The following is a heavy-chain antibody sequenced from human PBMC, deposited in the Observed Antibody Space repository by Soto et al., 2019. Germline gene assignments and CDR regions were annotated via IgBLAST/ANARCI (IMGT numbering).Heavy chain of an antibody. CDR1: GFTFSSYA. J-gene: IGHJ6*02. Sequence: GGSLRLSCAASGFTFSSYAMHWVRQAPGKGLEWVAVISYDGSNKYYADSVKGRFTISRDNSKNTLYLQMNSLRAEDTAVYYCARGGTIFGVVIREDYYYGMDVWGQGTTVTVSS. CDR3: ARGGTIFGVVIREDYYYGMDV. CDR2: ISYDGSNK. V-gene: IGHV3-30-3*01. D-gene: IGHD3-3*01.